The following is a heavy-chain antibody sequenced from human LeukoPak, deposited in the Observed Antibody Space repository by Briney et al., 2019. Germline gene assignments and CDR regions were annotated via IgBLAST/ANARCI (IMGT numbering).Heavy chain of an antibody. CDR1: GFAFSRYS. D-gene: IGHD6-19*01. CDR3: ARGGSGWYSNYYYMDV. Sequence: PGGSLKLSCAASGFAFSRYSMNWVRQAPGKGLEWISYFSSTTNTIFYADSVKGRFTISRDNAKSSLHLQMTSLRAEDTAVYYCARGGSGWYSNYYYMDVWGTGTTVTISS. J-gene: IGHJ6*03. V-gene: IGHV3-48*04. CDR2: FSSTTNTI.